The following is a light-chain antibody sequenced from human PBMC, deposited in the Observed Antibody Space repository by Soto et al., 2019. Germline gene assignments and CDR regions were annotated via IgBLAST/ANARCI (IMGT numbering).Light chain of an antibody. CDR1: SSDVGGYNY. CDR3: SSCTTSNTVV. CDR2: HVS. V-gene: IGLV2-14*03. J-gene: IGLJ1*01. Sequence: QSALTQPASVSGSPGQSITISCTGTSSDVGGYNYVSWYQQHPGKAPKLMIFHVSDRPSGVSNRFSGSKSGNTAFLTISGLQAEDEADYYCSSCTTSNTVVFGTGTKVTVL.